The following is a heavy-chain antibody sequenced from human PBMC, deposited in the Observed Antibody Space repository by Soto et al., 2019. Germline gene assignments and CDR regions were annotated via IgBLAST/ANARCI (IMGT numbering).Heavy chain of an antibody. CDR3: AKPGYSSGWYPKPYYYYGMDV. Sequence: EVQLLESGGGLVQPGGSLRLSCAASGFTFSSYAMSWVRQAPGKGLEWVSAISGSGGSTYYADSVKGRFTISRDNSKNTLYLQMNSLRAEDTAVYYCAKPGYSSGWYPKPYYYYGMDVWGQGTTVTVSS. D-gene: IGHD6-19*01. V-gene: IGHV3-23*01. CDR2: ISGSGGST. CDR1: GFTFSSYA. J-gene: IGHJ6*02.